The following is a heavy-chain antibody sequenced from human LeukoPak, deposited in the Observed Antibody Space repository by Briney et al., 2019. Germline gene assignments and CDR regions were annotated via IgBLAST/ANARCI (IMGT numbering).Heavy chain of an antibody. D-gene: IGHD1-14*01. V-gene: IGHV3-21*01. Sequence: GGSLRLSRAASGFTFSSYSMNWVRQAPGKGLEWVSSISSSSSYIYYANSVKGRFTISRDNAKNSLYLQMNSVRAGDTAVYYCAREKGPYPVTHYYYYGMDVRGQGTTVIVSS. CDR3: AREKGPYPVTHYYYYGMDV. CDR1: GFTFSSYS. J-gene: IGHJ6*02. CDR2: ISSSSSYI.